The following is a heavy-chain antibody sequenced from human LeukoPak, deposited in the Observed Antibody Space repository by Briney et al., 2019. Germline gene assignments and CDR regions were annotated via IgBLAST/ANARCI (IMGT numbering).Heavy chain of an antibody. Sequence: ASVKVSCKASGYTFTGYYMHWVRQAPGQGLEWMGWINPNSGGTNYAQKFQGRVTMTRDTSISTAYMELSSLRSDDTAVYYCARAVQVTTGGLFDYWGQGTLVTVSS. V-gene: IGHV1-2*02. J-gene: IGHJ4*02. CDR2: INPNSGGT. CDR1: GYTFTGYY. CDR3: ARAVQVTTGGLFDY. D-gene: IGHD4-17*01.